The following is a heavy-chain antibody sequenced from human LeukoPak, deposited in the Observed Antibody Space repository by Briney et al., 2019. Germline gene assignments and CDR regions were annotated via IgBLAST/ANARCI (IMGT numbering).Heavy chain of an antibody. CDR2: IRSKTNNYAT. Sequence: PGRSLRLSCAASGFIFSGSAVHWVRQASGQGLESVGRIRSKTNNYATAYAASVKGRFTVSRDDSKTTTYLQMNSLKTEDTAVYYCTRQEDYGAISVDWGQGTLVTVSS. V-gene: IGHV3-73*01. CDR1: GFIFSGSA. CDR3: TRQEDYGAISVD. J-gene: IGHJ4*02. D-gene: IGHD4-23*01.